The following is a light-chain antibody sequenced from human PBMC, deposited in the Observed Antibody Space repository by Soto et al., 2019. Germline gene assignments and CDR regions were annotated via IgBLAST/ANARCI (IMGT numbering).Light chain of an antibody. CDR2: EGS. Sequence: QSALTQPDSVSGSPGQSITISCTGTSSDVGSYNLVSWYQQHPGKAPKLMIYEGSKRPSGVSNRFSGSKSGNTASLTISGLQAEDEADYYCCSYAGSSTDVVFGGGTKLTVL. V-gene: IGLV2-23*01. CDR3: CSYAGSSTDVV. CDR1: SSDVGSYNL. J-gene: IGLJ2*01.